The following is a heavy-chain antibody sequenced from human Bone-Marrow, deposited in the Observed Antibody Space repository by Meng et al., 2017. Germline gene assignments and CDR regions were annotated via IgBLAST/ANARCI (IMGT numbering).Heavy chain of an antibody. Sequence: GESLKISCAASGFTFSSYWMSWVRQAPGKGLEWVSGVSWNGSNKYYADSVKGRFTISRDNSKNTLYLQMNSLRAEDTAVYYCARERGQTTYYYGSGSADYYYGMDVWGQGTTVTVSS. CDR3: ARERGQTTYYYGSGSADYYYGMDV. CDR2: VSWNGSNK. CDR1: GFTFSSYW. J-gene: IGHJ6*02. V-gene: IGHV3-33*08. D-gene: IGHD3-10*01.